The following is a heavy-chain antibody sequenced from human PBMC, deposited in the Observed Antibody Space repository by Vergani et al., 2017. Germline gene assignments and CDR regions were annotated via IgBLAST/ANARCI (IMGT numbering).Heavy chain of an antibody. CDR3: ARGRVGRVATTTYYYNSYGMDI. Sequence: EVQLVESGGGLVQPGGSLRPSCAASGFTVSSNYMSWVRQAPGKGLEWVSVIYSGGNTYYAYSVKGRFTISRHNSKNTLYLQLNSLRAEDTAVYYCARGRVGRVATTTYYYNSYGMDIWGQGTTVTVSS. D-gene: IGHD5-12*01. J-gene: IGHJ6*02. CDR1: GFTVSSNY. V-gene: IGHV3-53*04. CDR2: IYSGGNT.